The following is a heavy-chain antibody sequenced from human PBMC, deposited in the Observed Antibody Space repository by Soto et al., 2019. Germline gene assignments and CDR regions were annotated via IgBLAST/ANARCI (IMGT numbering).Heavy chain of an antibody. CDR2: ISYDGSNK. V-gene: IGHV3-30-3*01. CDR1: GFTFSNYA. J-gene: IGHJ6*02. CDR3: TRDTYGMDV. Sequence: QVQLVESGGGVVQPGRSLRLSCAASGFTFSNYAMHWVRQAPGKGLEWVAVISYDGSNKYYADSVKGRITISRDTSKNTLYLRMSSLRAEDTAVYYCTRDTYGMDVWGQGTTVTVSS.